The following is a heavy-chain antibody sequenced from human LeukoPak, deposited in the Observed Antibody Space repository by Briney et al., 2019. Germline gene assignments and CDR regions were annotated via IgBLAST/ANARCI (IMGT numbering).Heavy chain of an antibody. CDR1: GGSISSYY. D-gene: IGHD6-6*01. CDR2: IYYSGST. V-gene: IGHV4-59*01. Sequence: SETLSLTCTVSGGSISSYYRSWIRQPPGKGLEWIGYIYYSGSTNYNPSLKSRVTISVDTSKNQSSLKLSSVTAADTAVYYCARGVMAALPYWGQGTLVTVSS. J-gene: IGHJ4*02. CDR3: ARGVMAALPY.